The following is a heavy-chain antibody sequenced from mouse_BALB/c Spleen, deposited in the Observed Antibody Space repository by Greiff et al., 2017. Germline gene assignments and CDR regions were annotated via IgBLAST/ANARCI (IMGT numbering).Heavy chain of an antibody. D-gene: IGHD1-1*01. Sequence: EVKLKESGAELVKPGASVKLSCTASGFNITDSYMHWVKQRPEQGLEWIGRIDPANGNTKYDPKFQGKATITADTSSNTAYLQLSSLTSEDTAVYYCARSLSWGAMDYWGQGTSVTVSS. CDR2: IDPANGNT. CDR1: GFNITDSY. V-gene: IGHV14-3*02. J-gene: IGHJ4*01. CDR3: ARSLSWGAMDY.